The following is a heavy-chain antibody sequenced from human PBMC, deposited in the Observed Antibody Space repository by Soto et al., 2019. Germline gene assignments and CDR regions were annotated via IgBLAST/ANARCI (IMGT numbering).Heavy chain of an antibody. J-gene: IGHJ4*02. Sequence: PGGSLRLSCASSGFTFCSYGMHLVRQAPGKGLEWVAVISYDGSNKYYADSVKGRFTISRDNSKNTLYLQMNSLRAEDTAVYYCAKVSGVHGSGSYDNDFWGQGTLVTVSS. V-gene: IGHV3-30*18. CDR3: AKVSGVHGSGSYDNDF. CDR1: GFTFCSYG. D-gene: IGHD3-10*01. CDR2: ISYDGSNK.